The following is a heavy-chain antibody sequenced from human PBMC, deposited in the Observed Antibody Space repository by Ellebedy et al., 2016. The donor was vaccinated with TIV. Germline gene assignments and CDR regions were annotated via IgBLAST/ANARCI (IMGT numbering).Heavy chain of an antibody. CDR1: GFTFSSYA. Sequence: PGGSLRLSCAAPGFTFSSYAMHWVRQAPGKGLEWVAVISYDGSNKYFADSVKGRFTISRDNSKNTLYLQMNSLRAEDTAVYYCARGGLLLSGGTPFDYWGQGTLVTVSS. D-gene: IGHD2-15*01. V-gene: IGHV3-30*01. J-gene: IGHJ4*02. CDR3: ARGGLLLSGGTPFDY. CDR2: ISYDGSNK.